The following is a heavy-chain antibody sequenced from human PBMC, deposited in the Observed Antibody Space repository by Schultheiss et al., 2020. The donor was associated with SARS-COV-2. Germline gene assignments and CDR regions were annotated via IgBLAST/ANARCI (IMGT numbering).Heavy chain of an antibody. V-gene: IGHV3-23*01. CDR2: ISGSGGST. CDR3: ARDHSTYSSSWWGGWFDP. CDR1: GFTFSTYA. J-gene: IGHJ5*02. D-gene: IGHD6-13*01. Sequence: GGSLRLSCAASGFTFSTYAMSWVRQSPGKGLEWVSAISGSGGSTYYVDSVKGRFTISRDNSKNSLFLQMNNLRAEDTAVYYCARDHSTYSSSWWGGWFDPWGQGTLVTVSS.